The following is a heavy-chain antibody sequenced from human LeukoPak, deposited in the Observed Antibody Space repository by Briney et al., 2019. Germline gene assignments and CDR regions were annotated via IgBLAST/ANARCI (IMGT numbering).Heavy chain of an antibody. J-gene: IGHJ5*02. CDR1: GFTFSSYA. D-gene: IGHD3-10*01. CDR3: ARDRRGHYYGSGTNWFDP. CDR2: ISGSGGTT. Sequence: GGSLRLSCAASGFTFSSYAMTWVRQAPGKGLEWVSDISGSGGTTYHADSVKGRFTISRDNSKNTLYLQMNSLRAEDTAVYYCARDRRGHYYGSGTNWFDPWGQGTLVTVSS. V-gene: IGHV3-23*01.